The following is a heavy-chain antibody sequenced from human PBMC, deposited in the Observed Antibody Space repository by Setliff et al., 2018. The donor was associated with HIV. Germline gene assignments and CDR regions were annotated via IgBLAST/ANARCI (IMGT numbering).Heavy chain of an antibody. J-gene: IGHJ3*01. CDR1: GYTLTELS. V-gene: IGHV1-69*06. Sequence: VASVKVSCKVSGYTLTELSMHWVRQAPGQGLEWMGGIIPLLGTPNYAHKFQGRVTITADKYSSTVYMELSSLRSEDSAVFYCARDRSGIAVAAPDAFDVWGQGTMVTVSS. CDR2: IIPLLGTP. D-gene: IGHD6-19*01. CDR3: ARDRSGIAVAAPDAFDV.